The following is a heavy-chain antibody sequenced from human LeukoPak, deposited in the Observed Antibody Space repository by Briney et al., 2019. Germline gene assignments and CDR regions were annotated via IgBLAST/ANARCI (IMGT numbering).Heavy chain of an antibody. CDR1: GYTFTGYY. D-gene: IGHD3-3*01. CDR3: ARDASRNYDFWSGVYYFDY. V-gene: IGHV1-2*02. CDR2: INPNSGGT. J-gene: IGHJ4*02. Sequence: ASVKVSCKASGYTFTGYYMHWVRQAPGQGLEWMGWINPNSGGTNYAQKLQGRVTMTTDTSTSTAYMELGSLRSDDTAVYYCARDASRNYDFWSGVYYFDYWGQGTLVTVSS.